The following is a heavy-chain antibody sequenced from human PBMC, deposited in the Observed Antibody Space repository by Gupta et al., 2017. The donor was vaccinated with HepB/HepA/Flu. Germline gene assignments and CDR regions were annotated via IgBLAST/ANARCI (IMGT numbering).Heavy chain of an antibody. D-gene: IGHD6-13*01. J-gene: IGHJ6*02. CDR2: IYYSGST. Sequence: QVQLQESGPGLVKPSETLSLTCTVSGGSISSYYSSWLRQPPGKGLEWIGYIYYSGSTNYNPSLKSRVTISVDTSKNQFSLKLSSVTAADTAVYYCARRGAAAARGYGMDVWGQGTTVTVSS. CDR3: ARRGAAAARGYGMDV. V-gene: IGHV4-59*08. CDR1: GGSISSYY.